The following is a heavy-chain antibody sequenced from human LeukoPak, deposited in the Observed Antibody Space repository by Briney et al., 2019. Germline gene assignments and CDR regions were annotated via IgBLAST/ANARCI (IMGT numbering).Heavy chain of an antibody. J-gene: IGHJ2*01. CDR1: GGSISSYY. CDR3: ARDRGSSGYFDL. CDR2: IYYSGGT. D-gene: IGHD1-14*01. Sequence: SETLSLTCTVSGGSISSYYWSWIRQPPGKGLEWIGYIYYSGGTNYNPSLKSRVTISVDTSKNQFSLKLSSVTAADTAVYYCARDRGSSGYFDLWGRGTLVTVSS. V-gene: IGHV4-59*01.